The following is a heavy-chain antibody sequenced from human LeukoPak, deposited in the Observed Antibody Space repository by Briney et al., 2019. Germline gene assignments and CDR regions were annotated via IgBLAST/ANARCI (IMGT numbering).Heavy chain of an antibody. Sequence: PSETLSLTCAVYGGSFSGYYWSWIRQPPGKGLEWIGEINHSGSTNYNPSLKSRVTISVDTSKNQFSLKLSSVTAADTAVNYCARYGRTTTVTNPYYFDYWGQGTLVTVSS. CDR1: GGSFSGYY. CDR3: ARYGRTTTVTNPYYFDY. D-gene: IGHD4-17*01. V-gene: IGHV4-34*01. J-gene: IGHJ4*02. CDR2: INHSGST.